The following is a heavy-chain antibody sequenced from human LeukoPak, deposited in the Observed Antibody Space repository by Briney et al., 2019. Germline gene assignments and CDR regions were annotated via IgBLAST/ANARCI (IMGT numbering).Heavy chain of an antibody. CDR3: ARGPDYYGDYISWFPDAFHI. Sequence: SETLSLTCTVSGGSISSSSYYWGWIRQSPEKGLEWIGEIKYDGTTNYNPSLTSRVAMSIDKATNQFHLKVTSLTAADTAVYYCARGPDYYGDYISWFPDAFHIWGQGTLVSVSP. CDR2: IKYDGTT. J-gene: IGHJ3*02. CDR1: GGSISSSSYY. V-gene: IGHV4-61*05. D-gene: IGHD4-17*01.